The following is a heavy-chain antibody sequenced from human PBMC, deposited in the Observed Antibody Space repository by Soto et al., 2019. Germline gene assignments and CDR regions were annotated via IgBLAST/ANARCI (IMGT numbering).Heavy chain of an antibody. V-gene: IGHV4-59*01. J-gene: IGHJ5*02. D-gene: IGHD3-22*01. CDR1: GGSISSYY. CDR3: ARDSSAGEDDSWFDP. Sequence: SETLSLTCTVSGGSISSYYWSWIRQPPGKGLEWIGYIYYSGSTNYNPSLKSRVTISVDTSKNQFSLKLSSVTAADTAVYYCARDSSAGEDDSWFDPWGQGTLVTVSS. CDR2: IYYSGST.